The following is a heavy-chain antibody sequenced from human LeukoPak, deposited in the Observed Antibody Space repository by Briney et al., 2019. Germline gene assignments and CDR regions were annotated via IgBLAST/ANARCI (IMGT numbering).Heavy chain of an antibody. CDR2: IWYDGSNK. Sequence: GGSLRLSCAASGFTFSSYGMHWVRQAPGKGLEWVAVIWYDGSNKYYADSVKGRFTISRDNSKNTLYLQMNSLRAEDAAVYYCARDYDSSGYYPYYFDYWGQGTLVTVSS. J-gene: IGHJ4*02. CDR1: GFTFSSYG. D-gene: IGHD3-22*01. V-gene: IGHV3-33*01. CDR3: ARDYDSSGYYPYYFDY.